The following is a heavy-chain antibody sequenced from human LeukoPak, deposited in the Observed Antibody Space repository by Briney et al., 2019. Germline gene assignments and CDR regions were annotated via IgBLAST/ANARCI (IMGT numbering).Heavy chain of an antibody. CDR2: IYPGDSDT. D-gene: IGHD2-15*01. J-gene: IGHJ6*04. CDR1: GYSITSYW. CDR3: ARRGGADCSGGSCYPSPYYYYGMDV. V-gene: IGHV5-51*01. Sequence: GESLKISCKCSGYSITSYWIGWVRQMPGKGLEWMGIIYPGDSDTKYSTSFQGQVTISADKSISTAYLQWSSLKASDTAMYYCARRGGADCSGGSCYPSPYYYYGMDVWGKGTTVTVSS.